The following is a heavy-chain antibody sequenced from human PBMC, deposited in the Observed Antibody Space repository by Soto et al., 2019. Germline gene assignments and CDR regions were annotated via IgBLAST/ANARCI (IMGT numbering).Heavy chain of an antibody. J-gene: IGHJ4*02. V-gene: IGHV1-18*04. CDR1: GYTFTSYG. Sequence: RAAVKVSCKASGYTFTSYGISWVRQAPGQGLEWMGWISAYNGNTNYAQNFQGRVTMTTDTSTNTAYMELRSLRSDDTAVYYCARDLYGYDSSGYLFDYWGQGTLVTVSS. CDR2: ISAYNGNT. D-gene: IGHD3-22*01. CDR3: ARDLYGYDSSGYLFDY.